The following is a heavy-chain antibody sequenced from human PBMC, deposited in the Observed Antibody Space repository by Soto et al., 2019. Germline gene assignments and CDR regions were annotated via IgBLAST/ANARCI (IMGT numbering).Heavy chain of an antibody. CDR1: GGSISSYY. D-gene: IGHD3-10*01. V-gene: IGHV4-59*01. Sequence: QVQLQESGPGLVKPSETLSLTCTVSGGSISSYYWSWIRKPPGKGLEWVGFIYYSGSTNDNPSHNSLVTISVDTSNNQFSLKRSSVTAAETAVYYGARDHTVRGAPVSYDYWGQGTLVTVSS. CDR3: ARDHTVRGAPVSYDY. CDR2: IYYSGST. J-gene: IGHJ4*02.